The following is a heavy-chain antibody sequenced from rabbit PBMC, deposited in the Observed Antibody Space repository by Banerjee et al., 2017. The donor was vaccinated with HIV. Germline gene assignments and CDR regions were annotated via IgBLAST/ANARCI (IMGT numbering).Heavy chain of an antibody. D-gene: IGHD4-1*01. J-gene: IGHJ4*01. Sequence: QSLEESGGGLVKPGGTLTLTCKASGIDFSSYYYICWVRQAPGKGLEWIACIYAGSSGSTYFASWAKGRFPISKTSSTTVTLQMTSLTAAETATFFCAREDYTSGWGAVLWGQGTLVTVS. CDR2: IYAGSSGST. CDR1: GIDFSSYYY. V-gene: IGHV1S40*01. CDR3: AREDYTSGWGAVL.